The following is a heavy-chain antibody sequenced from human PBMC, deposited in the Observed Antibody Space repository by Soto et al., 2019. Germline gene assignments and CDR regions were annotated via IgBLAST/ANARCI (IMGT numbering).Heavy chain of an antibody. CDR3: ARAPSLTYYYDSSGYYHDY. D-gene: IGHD3-22*01. V-gene: IGHV3-20*04. CDR2: INWNGGST. Sequence: PGGSLRLSCAASGFTFDDYVMSWVRQAPGKGLEWVSGINWNGGSTGYADSVKGRFTISRDNAKNSLYLQMNSLRAEDTALYYCARAPSLTYYYDSSGYYHDYWGQGTLVTVSS. J-gene: IGHJ4*02. CDR1: GFTFDDYV.